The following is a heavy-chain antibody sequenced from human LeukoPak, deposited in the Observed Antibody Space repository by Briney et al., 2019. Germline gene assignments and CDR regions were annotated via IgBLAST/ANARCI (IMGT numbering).Heavy chain of an antibody. CDR2: IWCDGSNK. CDR3: ARGHPNSGSYYGCLDY. Sequence: GGSLRLSCAASGFTLSSYGMHWVRQAPGKGLEWVAVIWCDGSNKSYADSVKGRFTISRDNSKNTLFLQMNSLRAEDTALYYCARGHPNSGSYYGCLDYWGQGTLVAVSS. CDR1: GFTLSSYG. V-gene: IGHV3-33*01. D-gene: IGHD1-26*01. J-gene: IGHJ4*02.